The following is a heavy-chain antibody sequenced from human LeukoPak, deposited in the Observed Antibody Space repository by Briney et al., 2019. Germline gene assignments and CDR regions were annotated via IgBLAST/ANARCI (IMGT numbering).Heavy chain of an antibody. D-gene: IGHD3-9*01. CDR3: ARDRYDILTGYYMYFDY. J-gene: IGHJ4*02. V-gene: IGHV3-33*01. CDR2: IRYDGSNK. Sequence: TGGSLRLSCAASGFSFSSYGMHWVREAPGKGLEWVAVIRYDGSNKYYADSVKGRFTISRDNSKNTLFLQMNSLRAEDTAVYYCARDRYDILTGYYMYFDYWGQGSLVTVSS. CDR1: GFSFSSYG.